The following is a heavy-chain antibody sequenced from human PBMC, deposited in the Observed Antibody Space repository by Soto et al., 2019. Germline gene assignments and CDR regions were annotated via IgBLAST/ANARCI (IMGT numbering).Heavy chain of an antibody. D-gene: IGHD6-19*01. CDR1: GFTFSDDY. Sequence: GSLRLSCAASGFTFSDDYMSWIRQAPGKGLEWVSYISSSGSTIYYADSVKGRFTISRDNAKNSLYLQMNSLRAEDTAVYYCARQQSMDEAFVADDYWGQGTLVTVSS. CDR3: ARQQSMDEAFVADDY. CDR2: ISSSGSTI. V-gene: IGHV3-11*01. J-gene: IGHJ4*02.